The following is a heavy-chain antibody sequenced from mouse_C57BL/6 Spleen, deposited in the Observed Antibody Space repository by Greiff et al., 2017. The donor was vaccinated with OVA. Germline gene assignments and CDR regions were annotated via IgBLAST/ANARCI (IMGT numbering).Heavy chain of an antibody. D-gene: IGHD1-1*01. V-gene: IGHV1-15*01. CDR1: GYTFTDYE. CDR2: IDPETGGT. CDR3: TRSGNYYGSGYYFDY. Sequence: VQGVESGAELVRPGASVTLSCKASGYTFTDYEMHWVKQTPVHGLEWIGAIDPETGGTAYNQKFKGKAILTADKSSSTAYMELRSLTSEDSAVYYCTRSGNYYGSGYYFDYWGQGTTLTVSS. J-gene: IGHJ2*01.